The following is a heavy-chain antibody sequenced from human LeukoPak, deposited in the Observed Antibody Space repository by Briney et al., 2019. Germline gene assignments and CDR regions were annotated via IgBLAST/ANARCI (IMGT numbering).Heavy chain of an antibody. J-gene: IGHJ6*02. CDR3: AKLQSDGLRTYYGMDV. D-gene: IGHD4-17*01. V-gene: IGHV3-23*01. Sequence: GGSLRLSCAASGFTFSSYAMTWVRQAPGKGLEWVSASTGSGGTTYYADSVMGRITISRDNSKNTLYLQMNSLRAEDTAVYYCAKLQSDGLRTYYGMDVWGQGTTVTVSS. CDR2: STGSGGTT. CDR1: GFTFSSYA.